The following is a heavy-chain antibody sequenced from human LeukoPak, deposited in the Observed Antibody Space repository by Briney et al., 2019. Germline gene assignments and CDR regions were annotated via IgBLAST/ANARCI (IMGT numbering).Heavy chain of an antibody. J-gene: IGHJ4*02. V-gene: IGHV3-21*01. CDR1: GFSFSSHY. CDR2: ISSSGGYI. Sequence: NPGGSLRLSCAASGFSFSSHYMNWVRQAPGKGLEWVSSISSSGGYIYSADSVKGRSTISRDNAKNSVYLHMNSLRAEDTAVYYCARTYNGSSHFDYWGQGTLVTVSS. D-gene: IGHD1-26*01. CDR3: ARTYNGSSHFDY.